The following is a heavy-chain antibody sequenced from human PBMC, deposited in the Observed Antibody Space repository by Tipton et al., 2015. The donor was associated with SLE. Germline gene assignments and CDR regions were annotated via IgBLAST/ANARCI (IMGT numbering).Heavy chain of an antibody. J-gene: IGHJ2*01. CDR2: IYYSGST. Sequence: TLSLTCTVSGGSISSSSYYWGWIRQPPGKGLEWIGSIYYSGSTYYNPSLKSRVSISVDTSKNQFFLNLNSVTAADTAVYFCARQRGYYDGTPFPPWNFDLWGRGTQVTVSS. V-gene: IGHV4-39*07. D-gene: IGHD3-16*01. CDR3: ARQRGYYDGTPFPPWNFDL. CDR1: GGSISSSSYY.